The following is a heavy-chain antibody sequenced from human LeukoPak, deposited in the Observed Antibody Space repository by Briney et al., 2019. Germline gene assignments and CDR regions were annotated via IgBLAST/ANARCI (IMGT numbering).Heavy chain of an antibody. CDR3: ARRSWTDYNFDY. V-gene: IGHV1-69*13. CDR2: INPSFGTA. Sequence: SVKVSCKASGDTFSSYAISWVRQAPGQGLEWMGVINPSFGTANYAQKFQGRVTITADESTSTAYMELSSLRYEDTALYYCARRSWTDYNFDYWGQGTLVTVSS. J-gene: IGHJ4*02. D-gene: IGHD1-1*01. CDR1: GDTFSSYA.